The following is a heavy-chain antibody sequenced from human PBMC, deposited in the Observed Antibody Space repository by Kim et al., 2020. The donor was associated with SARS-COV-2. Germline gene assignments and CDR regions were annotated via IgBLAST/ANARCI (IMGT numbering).Heavy chain of an antibody. D-gene: IGHD3-22*01. CDR3: ARDIYEPPHITMIVVAHYYYYGMDV. V-gene: IGHV3-21*04. Sequence: GGSLRLSCAASGFTFSSYSMNWVRQAPGKGLEWVSSISSSSSYIYYADSVKGRFTISRDNAKNSLYLQMNSLRAEDTAVYYCARDIYEPPHITMIVVAHYYYYGMDVWGQGTTVTVSS. CDR1: GFTFSSYS. J-gene: IGHJ6*02. CDR2: ISSSSSYI.